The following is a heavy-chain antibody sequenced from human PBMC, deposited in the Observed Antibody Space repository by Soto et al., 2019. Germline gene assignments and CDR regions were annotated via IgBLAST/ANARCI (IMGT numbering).Heavy chain of an antibody. J-gene: IGHJ6*02. Sequence: GGSLRLSCAASGFTFSSYGMHWVRQAPGKGLEWVAVISYDGSNKYYADSVKGRFTISRDNSKNTLYLQMNSLRAEDTAVYYCAKDLASPIMDVWGQGTTVTVSS. CDR2: ISYDGSNK. CDR3: AKDLASPIMDV. V-gene: IGHV3-30*18. CDR1: GFTFSSYG.